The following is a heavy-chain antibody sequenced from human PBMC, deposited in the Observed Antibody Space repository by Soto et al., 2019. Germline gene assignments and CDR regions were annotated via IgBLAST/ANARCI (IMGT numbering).Heavy chain of an antibody. V-gene: IGHV3-23*01. CDR2: ISGSGSST. CDR1: GFTFSSYT. CDR3: AKGTEYGVVLRPVFDF. J-gene: IGHJ4*02. Sequence: GSLRLCCAASGFTFSSYTMSWVRQAPGKGLEWVSTISGSGSSTYSADSVKGRFTISRDNAKNSLYLQMNSLRVEDTALYFCAKGTEYGVVLRPVFDFLGRGPLVTFSS. D-gene: IGHD3-3*01.